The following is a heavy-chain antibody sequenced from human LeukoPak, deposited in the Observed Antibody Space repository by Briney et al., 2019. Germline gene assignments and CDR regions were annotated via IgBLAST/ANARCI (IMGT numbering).Heavy chain of an antibody. V-gene: IGHV3-23*01. CDR3: ARGQGDGSGRRNYFDY. CDR1: GFTFSSYA. CDR2: ISGSGGST. J-gene: IGHJ4*02. D-gene: IGHD3-10*01. Sequence: PGGSLRLSCAASGFTFSSYAMSWVRQAPGKGLEWVSAISGSGGSTYYADSVKGRFTISRDNSKNSLYLQMNSLRAEDTAVYYCARGQGDGSGRRNYFDYWGQGTLVTVSS.